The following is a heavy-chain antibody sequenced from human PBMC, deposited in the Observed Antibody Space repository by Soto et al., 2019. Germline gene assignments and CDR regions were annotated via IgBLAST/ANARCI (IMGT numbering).Heavy chain of an antibody. CDR1: GFAIRDYY. V-gene: IGHV3-53*01. J-gene: IGHJ4*02. CDR3: AGGLTRGPLDY. D-gene: IGHD7-27*01. CDR2: VYLGDST. Sequence: EVQLVESGGGLIQPGGSLRLSCAVSGFAIRDYYMSWVRQAPGKGLEWVSVVYLGDSTFYADSVKGRFTIFRDDSKNTLYLQMNSLRAEDTAVYYCAGGLTRGPLDYCGPGTLVTVSS.